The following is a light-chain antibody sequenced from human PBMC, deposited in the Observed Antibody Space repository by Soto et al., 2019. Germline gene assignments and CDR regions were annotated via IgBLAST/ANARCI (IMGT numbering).Light chain of an antibody. CDR3: QQYANPRT. CDR1: QSVSSSY. V-gene: IGKV3-20*01. Sequence: VLTQSPGTLSLSPGERATLSCRASQSVSSSYLAWYQQKSGQAPRLLIYGTSNRASGIPDRFSGSGSGTDFTLSISGLDPEDFAVYFCQQYANPRTFGQGTKV. CDR2: GTS. J-gene: IGKJ1*01.